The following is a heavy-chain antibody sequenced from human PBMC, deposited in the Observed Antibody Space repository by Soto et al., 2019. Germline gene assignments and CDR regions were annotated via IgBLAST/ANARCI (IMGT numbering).Heavy chain of an antibody. J-gene: IGHJ3*02. CDR2: IYYSGST. CDR3: ARDLGYYYGSGSYCGFDI. V-gene: IGHV4-31*03. D-gene: IGHD3-10*01. Sequence: PSETLSLTCTVSGGSISGGGYYWSWIRQHPGKGLEWIGYIYYSGSTNYNPSLKSRVTMSVDTSKKQFSLELSSVTAADTAVYYCARDLGYYYGSGSYCGFDIWGQGTMVTVSS. CDR1: GGSISGGGYY.